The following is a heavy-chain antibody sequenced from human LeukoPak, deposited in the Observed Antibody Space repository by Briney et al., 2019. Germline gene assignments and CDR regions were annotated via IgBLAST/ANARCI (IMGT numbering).Heavy chain of an antibody. CDR3: AKTYPDDYYDSSGYLPPDY. V-gene: IGHV3-23*01. D-gene: IGHD3-22*01. CDR1: GFTFSSYA. CDR2: ISGSGGST. Sequence: GGSLRLSCAASGFTFSSYAMSWVRQAPGKGLEWVSAISGSGGSTYYADSVKGRFTISRDNSKNTLYLQMNSLRAEDTAVYYCAKTYPDDYYDSSGYLPPDYWGQGTLVTVSS. J-gene: IGHJ4*02.